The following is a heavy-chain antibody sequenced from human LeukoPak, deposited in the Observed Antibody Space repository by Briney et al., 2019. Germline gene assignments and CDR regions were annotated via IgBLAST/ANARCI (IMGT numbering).Heavy chain of an antibody. CDR2: IYYGGST. Sequence: PSETLSLTCTVSGGSISSYYWSWIRQPPGKGLEWIGYIYYGGSTNYNPSLKSRVTISVDTSKNQFSLKLSSVTAADTAVYYCASQEAVAGTLSGNNNAFDIWGQGTMVTVSS. CDR3: ASQEAVAGTLSGNNNAFDI. J-gene: IGHJ3*02. V-gene: IGHV4-59*01. CDR1: GGSISSYY. D-gene: IGHD6-19*01.